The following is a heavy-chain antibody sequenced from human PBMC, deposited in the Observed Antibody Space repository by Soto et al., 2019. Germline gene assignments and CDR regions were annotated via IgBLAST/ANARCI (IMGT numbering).Heavy chain of an antibody. CDR1: GDSVSSNSVA. CDR3: ARARGVRHDAFDI. D-gene: IGHD2-8*01. V-gene: IGHV6-1*01. CDR2: TYYRSKWYN. Sequence: SQTLSLTCAISGDSVSSNSVAWNWIRQSPSRGLEWLGRTYYRSKWYNDYAVSVKSRLTINPDTSKNQFSLQLNSVTPEDTAVYYCARARGVRHDAFDIWGQGTMVTVSS. J-gene: IGHJ3*02.